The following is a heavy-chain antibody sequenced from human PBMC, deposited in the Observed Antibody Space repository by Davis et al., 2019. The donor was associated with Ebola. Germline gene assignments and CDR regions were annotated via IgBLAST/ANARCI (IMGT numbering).Heavy chain of an antibody. V-gene: IGHV1-2*04. Sequence: ASVKVSCKASGYTFIGHYIHWVRHAPGQGLEWMGWINPNSGGTKYAQKFQDWVTMTRDTSISTAYVELSGLTSDDTAIYYCARAVSATYDYYMDVWGKGTAVTVSS. J-gene: IGHJ6*03. CDR3: ARAVSATYDYYMDV. CDR2: INPNSGGT. D-gene: IGHD6-19*01. CDR1: GYTFIGHY.